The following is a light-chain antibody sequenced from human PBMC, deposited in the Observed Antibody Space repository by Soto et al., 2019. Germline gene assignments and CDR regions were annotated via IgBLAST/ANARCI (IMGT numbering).Light chain of an antibody. CDR3: AAWDDSLSGYV. CDR1: SSNIGSNY. V-gene: IGLV1-47*01. Sequence: QSALNQPPSAYGTPGRRVTISCSGSSSNIGSNYVYWYQQLPGTAPKLLIYRNNHRPSGVPDRFSGSKSGTSASLTISGLRSEDEADYYCAAWDDSLSGYVFGTGTKVTVL. J-gene: IGLJ1*01. CDR2: RNN.